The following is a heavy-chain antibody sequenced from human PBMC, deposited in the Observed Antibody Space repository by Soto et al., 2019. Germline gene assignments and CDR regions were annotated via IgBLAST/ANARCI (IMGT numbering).Heavy chain of an antibody. CDR1: GGSISSGGYY. CDR3: ARAHTYYYDMSGYSKQSFHFDS. CDR2: ISYSASS. J-gene: IGHJ4*02. V-gene: IGHV4-31*03. D-gene: IGHD3-22*01. Sequence: CNVSGGSISSGGYYWNWIRQVPGRGLGWIGYISYSASSFYNPSLESRVSVSIDTSGNQFSLKLSSMTAADTAVYFCARAHTYYYDMSGYSKQSFHFDSWGQGTRGTVS.